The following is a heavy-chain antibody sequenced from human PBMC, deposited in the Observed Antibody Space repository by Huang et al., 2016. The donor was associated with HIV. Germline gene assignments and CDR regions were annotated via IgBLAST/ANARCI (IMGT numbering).Heavy chain of an antibody. CDR1: GGSFNSLA. CDR2: VFPLFSVT. J-gene: IGHJ3*02. D-gene: IGHD1-1*01. CDR3: AREGQTWYGKPIAAFEI. V-gene: IGHV1-69*10. Sequence: VQLVQSGAEVRRPGSSVRVSCKAAGGSFNSLAFNGVRQALGQGREVSGGVFPLFSVTNYSERLQNRLAISADKWTNTVYMELRSLRSEDTGVFYCAREGQTWYGKPIAAFEIWGQGTTVIVSS.